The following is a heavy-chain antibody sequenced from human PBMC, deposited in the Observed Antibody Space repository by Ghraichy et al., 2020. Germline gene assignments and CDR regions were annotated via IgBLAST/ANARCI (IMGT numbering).Heavy chain of an antibody. Sequence: SLRLSCAASGFTFSSYSMNWVRQAPGKGLEWVSYISSSVTTIFYPDSVRGRFTISRDNAKNSLYLQMNNLRAEDTAVYYCARGAGSASWELYGMDVWGQGTTVTVSS. CDR3: ARGAGSASWELYGMDV. V-gene: IGHV3-48*01. CDR1: GFTFSSYS. CDR2: ISSSVTTI. D-gene: IGHD2-2*01. J-gene: IGHJ6*02.